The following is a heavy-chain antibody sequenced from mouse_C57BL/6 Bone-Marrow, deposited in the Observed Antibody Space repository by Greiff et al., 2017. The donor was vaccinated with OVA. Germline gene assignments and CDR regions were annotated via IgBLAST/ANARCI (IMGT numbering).Heavy chain of an antibody. CDR1: GYAFSSYW. J-gene: IGHJ2*01. CDR2: IYPGDGDT. Sequence: VHLVESGAELVKPGASVKISCKASGYAFSSYWMNWVKQRPGKGLEWIGQIYPGDGDTNYNGKFKGKATLTADKSSSTAYMQLSSLTSEDSAVYFCARLDGSSLDYWGQGTTLTVSS. CDR3: ARLDGSSLDY. D-gene: IGHD1-1*01. V-gene: IGHV1-80*01.